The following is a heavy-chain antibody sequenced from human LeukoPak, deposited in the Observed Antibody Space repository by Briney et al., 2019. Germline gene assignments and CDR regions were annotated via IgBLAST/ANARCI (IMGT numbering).Heavy chain of an antibody. J-gene: IGHJ4*02. CDR2: ISSRSSTI. Sequence: GGSLRLSCAASGFTFSSYAMSWVRQAPGKGLEWVSYISSRSSTIYYADSVKGRFTISRDNAKNSLYLQMNSLRAEDTAVYYCARALGYCSSTSCYYFDNWGQGTLVTVSS. V-gene: IGHV3-48*01. CDR1: GFTFSSYA. D-gene: IGHD2-2*01. CDR3: ARALGYCSSTSCYYFDN.